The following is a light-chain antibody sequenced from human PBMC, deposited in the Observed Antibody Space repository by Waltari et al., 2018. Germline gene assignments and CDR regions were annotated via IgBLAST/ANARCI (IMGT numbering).Light chain of an antibody. CDR2: VNSDGSH. V-gene: IGLV4-69*01. J-gene: IGLJ3*02. CDR1: SGHSSNV. Sequence: QLVLTQSPSASASLGASVKLTCTLSSGHSSNVIAWLQQQPEKGPRYLMKVNSDGSHSKGDEIPVRFSCSSSWAGRYLTSSSLQSGDEADYYCQTGGHGTWVFGGGTKLTVL. CDR3: QTGGHGTWV.